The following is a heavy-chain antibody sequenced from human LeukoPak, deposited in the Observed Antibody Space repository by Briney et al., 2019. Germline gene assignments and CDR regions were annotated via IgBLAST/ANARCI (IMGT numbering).Heavy chain of an antibody. CDR3: ARLGYSYGSLAFDP. CDR1: GGSFSGYY. Sequence: KPSETLSLTCAVYGGSFSGYYWSWIRQPPGKGLEWIGEINHSGSTNYNPSLKSRVTISVDTSKNQFSLKLNSVTAADTAVHYCARLGYSYGSLAFDPWGQGTLVTVSS. CDR2: INHSGST. V-gene: IGHV4-34*01. D-gene: IGHD5-18*01. J-gene: IGHJ5*02.